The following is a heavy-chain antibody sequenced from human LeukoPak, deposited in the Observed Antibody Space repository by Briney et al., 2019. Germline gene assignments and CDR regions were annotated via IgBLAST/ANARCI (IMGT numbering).Heavy chain of an antibody. J-gene: IGHJ5*02. Sequence: ASVKVSCKASGGTFSSYAISWVRQAPGQGLEWMGRIIPILGIANYAQKFQGRVTITADKSTSTAYMELSSLRSEDTAVYYCARGLNTGITMVQGVMAPWGQGTLVTVSS. CDR1: GGTFSSYA. D-gene: IGHD3-10*01. V-gene: IGHV1-69*04. CDR3: ARGLNTGITMVQGVMAP. CDR2: IIPILGIA.